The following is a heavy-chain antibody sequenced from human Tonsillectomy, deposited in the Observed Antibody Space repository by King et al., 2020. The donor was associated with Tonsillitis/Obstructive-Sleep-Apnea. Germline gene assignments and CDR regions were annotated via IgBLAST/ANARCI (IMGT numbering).Heavy chain of an antibody. Sequence: VQLVESGGGLVQPGGSLRLSCAASGFTFSSYWMPWFRQAQGKGLVWVSRINSDGCSTSYADSVKGRFTISRDNAKNTLYVQMNRLRAEDTAVYYCARDGTGFYGDYDGTLFDYWGQGTLVTVSS. CDR1: GFTFSSYW. J-gene: IGHJ4*02. D-gene: IGHD4-17*01. V-gene: IGHV3-74*01. CDR2: INSDGCST. CDR3: ARDGTGFYGDYDGTLFDY.